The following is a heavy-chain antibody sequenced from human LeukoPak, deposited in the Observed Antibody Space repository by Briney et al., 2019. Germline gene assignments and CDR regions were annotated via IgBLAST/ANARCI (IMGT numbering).Heavy chain of an antibody. J-gene: IGHJ4*02. V-gene: IGHV3-23*01. Sequence: GGSLRLSCAVSGFTFSSYAMSWVRQAPGEGLEWVSAISGSGGSTYYADSVKGRFTISRDNSKNTLYLQMDSLRAEDTAVYYCASGIAAAADYWGQGTLVTVSS. CDR1: GFTFSSYA. CDR2: ISGSGGST. CDR3: ASGIAAAADY. D-gene: IGHD6-13*01.